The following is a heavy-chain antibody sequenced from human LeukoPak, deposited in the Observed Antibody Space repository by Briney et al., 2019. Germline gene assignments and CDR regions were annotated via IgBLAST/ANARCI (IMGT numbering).Heavy chain of an antibody. Sequence: GGSLRLSCAASGFTFSLYSMSWVRQAPGKGLEWVSYISSRSRTIYYADSVKGRFTISRDNAKNSLYLQMNSLRAEDTAVYYCARDAYYSDSSGYYLPGGADYWGQGTLVTVSS. J-gene: IGHJ4*02. D-gene: IGHD3-22*01. CDR1: GFTFSLYS. V-gene: IGHV3-48*01. CDR3: ARDAYYSDSSGYYLPGGADY. CDR2: ISSRSRTI.